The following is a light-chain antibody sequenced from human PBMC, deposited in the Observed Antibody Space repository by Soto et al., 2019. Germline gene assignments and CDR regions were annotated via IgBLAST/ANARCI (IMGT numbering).Light chain of an antibody. J-gene: IGKJ1*01. CDR3: QQYNNWPPGT. Sequence: EVVMTQSPVTLSVSPGDTATLSCRASQSVGGNVAWYQQRPGQAPRLLLYDASTRATGIPGRFSGSGSGADFTLTISSLQSDDFAVYYCQQYNNWPPGTSGQGTKVDIK. CDR1: QSVGGN. CDR2: DAS. V-gene: IGKV3-15*01.